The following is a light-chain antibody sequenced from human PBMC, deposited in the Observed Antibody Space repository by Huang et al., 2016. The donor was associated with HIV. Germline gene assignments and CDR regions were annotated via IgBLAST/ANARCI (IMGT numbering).Light chain of an antibody. V-gene: IGKV2-30*02. CDR3: MQGTHWPPTT. Sequence: DVVMTQSPLSLPVTLGQPASISCRSSQSLVHSDGNTYLNWFQQRPGQSPRRLIYKVSNRDSGVPDRFSGSWSGTDFTLKISRVEAEDVGVYYCMQGTHWPPTTFGQGTKVEIK. J-gene: IGKJ1*01. CDR2: KVS. CDR1: QSLVHSDGNTY.